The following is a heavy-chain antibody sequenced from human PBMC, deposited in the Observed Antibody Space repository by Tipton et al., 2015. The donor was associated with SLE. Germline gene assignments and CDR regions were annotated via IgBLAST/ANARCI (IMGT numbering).Heavy chain of an antibody. J-gene: IGHJ5*02. CDR2: IYHSGST. D-gene: IGHD3-10*01. CDR3: AREVTMVQGVPGGWFDP. Sequence: TLSLTCPVSGGSISSSYWSWIRQPPGKGLEWIGYIYHSGSTYYNPSLKSRVTISVDRSKNQFSLKLSSVTAADTAVYYCAREVTMVQGVPGGWFDPWGQGTLVTVSS. V-gene: IGHV4-30-2*01. CDR1: GGSISSSY.